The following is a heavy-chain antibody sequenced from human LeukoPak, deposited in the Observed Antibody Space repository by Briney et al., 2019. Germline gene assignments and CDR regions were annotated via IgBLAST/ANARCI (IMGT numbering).Heavy chain of an antibody. J-gene: IGHJ4*02. CDR2: INPNSGGT. V-gene: IGHV1-2*02. D-gene: IGHD5-18*01. Sequence: GASVKVSCKASGYTFTGYYMHWVRQAPGQGLEWMGWINPNSGGTNYAQKFQGRVTMTRDTSISTAYMELSRLRSDDTAVYYCARKEGIQLWLHHDYWGQGTLVTVSS. CDR1: GYTFTGYY. CDR3: ARKEGIQLWLHHDY.